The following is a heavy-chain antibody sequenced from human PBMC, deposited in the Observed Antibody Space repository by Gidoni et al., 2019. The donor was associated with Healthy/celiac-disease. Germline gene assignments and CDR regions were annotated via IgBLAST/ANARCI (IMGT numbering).Heavy chain of an antibody. J-gene: IGHJ4*02. CDR1: GFTFTGYY. D-gene: IGHD6-19*01. Sequence: QVQLVQSGAEVKKPGASVKVSCMASGFTFTGYYMHWVRQAPGQGLEWMGRITPNSGGTNYAQKFQGRVTMTRDTSISTAYMELSRLRSDDTAVYYCARGRYSSGWPFDYWGQGTLVTVSS. V-gene: IGHV1-2*06. CDR3: ARGRYSSGWPFDY. CDR2: ITPNSGGT.